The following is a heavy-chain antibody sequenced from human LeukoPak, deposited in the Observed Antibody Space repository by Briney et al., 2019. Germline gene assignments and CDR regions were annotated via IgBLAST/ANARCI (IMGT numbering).Heavy chain of an antibody. D-gene: IGHD4/OR15-4a*01. J-gene: IGHJ4*02. CDR3: VRGVTIVNY. Sequence: GGSLRLSCAASGFTFSNYWMHWVRQAPGKGLVWVSRINIDGSSTNYADSVKGRYTISRDNAKNSLSLQMNSLRAEDTAVYYCVRGVTIVNYWGQGTLVTVSS. CDR2: INIDGSST. CDR1: GFTFSNYW. V-gene: IGHV3-74*01.